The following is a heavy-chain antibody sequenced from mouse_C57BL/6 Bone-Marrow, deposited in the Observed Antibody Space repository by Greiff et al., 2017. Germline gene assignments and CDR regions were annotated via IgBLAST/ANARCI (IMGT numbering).Heavy chain of an antibody. CDR1: GFTFTDYY. CDR2: INPNNGGT. Sequence: VQLQQSGPELVKPGASVKISCKASGFTFTDYYMYWVKQSHGKSLEWIGDINPNNGGTRYNQKFKGKATFTVDKSSSTAYMELRSLTSEDSAVYYCARWGFTDYFDYWGQGTTLPVSS. V-gene: IGHV1-26*01. CDR3: ARWGFTDYFDY. J-gene: IGHJ2*01. D-gene: IGHD1-1*01.